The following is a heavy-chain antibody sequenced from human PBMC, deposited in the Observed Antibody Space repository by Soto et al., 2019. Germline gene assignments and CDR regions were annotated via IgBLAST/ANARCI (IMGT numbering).Heavy chain of an antibody. V-gene: IGHV1-2*04. J-gene: IGHJ6*02. CDR3: VLQTPRSYYGMDV. Sequence: QVQLVQSGAEVKKPGASVKVSCKASGYTFTGYYMHWVRQAPGQGREWMGWINPNSGGTNYAQKFQGWVTMTRDTSISTAYMELSRLRSDDTAVYYCVLQTPRSYYGMDVWGQGTTVTVSS. D-gene: IGHD3-16*02. CDR2: INPNSGGT. CDR1: GYTFTGYY.